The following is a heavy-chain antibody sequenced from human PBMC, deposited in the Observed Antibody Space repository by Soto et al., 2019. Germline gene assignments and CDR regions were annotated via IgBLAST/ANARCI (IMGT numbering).Heavy chain of an antibody. J-gene: IGHJ4*02. CDR3: ARPTYYYDSSGPPAY. CDR1: GFTVSSNY. V-gene: IGHV3-53*01. CDR2: ISNDRRT. Sequence: PGGSLRLSCAASGFTVSSNYMSWVRQTTGKGQERGSNISNDRRTYYADTSKGRLTHSRENAKNSLYLQMNSLRAEDTAVYYCARPTYYYDSSGPPAYWGQGTLVTVSS. D-gene: IGHD3-22*01.